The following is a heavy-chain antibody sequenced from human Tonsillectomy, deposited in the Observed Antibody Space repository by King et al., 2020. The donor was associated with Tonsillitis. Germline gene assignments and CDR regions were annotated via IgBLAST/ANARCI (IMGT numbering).Heavy chain of an antibody. J-gene: IGHJ4*02. CDR1: GFTLSHYW. D-gene: IGHD7-27*01. Sequence: VQLVESGGGLVQPGGSLRLSCAASGFTLSHYWMHWVRQAPGKGLEWVSHINNDGGGANYADTVKGRFTISRDNAKNTLYLQMNSLRVEDTAIYYCERDNWGSTDWGQGTLVTVSS. CDR2: INNDGGGA. CDR3: ERDNWGSTD. V-gene: IGHV3-74*01.